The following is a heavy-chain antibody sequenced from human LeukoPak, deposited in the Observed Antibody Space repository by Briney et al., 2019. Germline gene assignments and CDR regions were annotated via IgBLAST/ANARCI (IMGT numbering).Heavy chain of an antibody. D-gene: IGHD3-3*01. CDR2: ILYDGSNK. J-gene: IGHJ4*02. V-gene: IGHV3-30-3*01. Sequence: ILYDGSNKYYADSVKGRFTISRANSKNTLYLQMNSLRAEDTAVYYCARDSVYYDFWSTGDYWGQGTLVTVSS. CDR3: ARDSVYYDFWSTGDY.